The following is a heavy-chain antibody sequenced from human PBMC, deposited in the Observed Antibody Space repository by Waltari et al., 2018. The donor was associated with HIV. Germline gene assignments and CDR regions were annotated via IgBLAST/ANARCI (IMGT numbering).Heavy chain of an antibody. D-gene: IGHD3-10*01. CDR3: AGQWSSGSYFDD. CDR1: GYRPTNYW. V-gene: IGHV5-10-1*01. Sequence: EVQLVQSGAEVKKSGESLRISCKTSGYRPTNYWINWVRQMPGKGLEWMGRMDLRDSYTDYSPSFQGHVTISVDKSISTAFLQWSRLKASDTAIYYCAGQWSSGSYFDDWGQGTLVTVSS. CDR2: MDLRDSYT. J-gene: IGHJ4*02.